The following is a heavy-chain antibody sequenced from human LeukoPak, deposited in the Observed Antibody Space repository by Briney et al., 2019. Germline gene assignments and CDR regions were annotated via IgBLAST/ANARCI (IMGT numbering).Heavy chain of an antibody. CDR2: IYYSGST. D-gene: IGHD3-3*01. CDR3: AGEFRFLEWPPYYYYGMDV. J-gene: IGHJ6*02. CDR1: GDSITDYY. V-gene: IGHV4-59*01. Sequence: SETLSLTCSVSGDSITDYYWSWIRRPPGKGLEWIGYIYYSGSTKYNPSPKSRVTISVDTSKNQFSLKLNSVTAADTAVYYCAGEFRFLEWPPYYYYGMDVWGQGTTVTVSS.